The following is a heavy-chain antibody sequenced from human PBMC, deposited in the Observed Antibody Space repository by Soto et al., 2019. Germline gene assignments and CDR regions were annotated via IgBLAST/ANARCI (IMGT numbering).Heavy chain of an antibody. J-gene: IGHJ4*02. Sequence: GGSLRLSCAASGFTFSSYSMNWVRQAPGKGLEWVSYISSSSSTIYYADSAQGRFTISRDNAKNSLYLHMTSLGDEYSAVYYCASGAMIVDFDYWGQGSLVTVSS. CDR1: GFTFSSYS. CDR3: ASGAMIVDFDY. D-gene: IGHD3-22*01. CDR2: ISSSSSTI. V-gene: IGHV3-48*02.